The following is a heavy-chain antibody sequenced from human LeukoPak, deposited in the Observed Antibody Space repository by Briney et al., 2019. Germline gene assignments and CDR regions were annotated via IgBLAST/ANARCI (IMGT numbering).Heavy chain of an antibody. Sequence: GASVKVSCKASGYTFTSYDINWVRQATGQGLEWMGWMNPNSGNTGYAQKFQGRVTMTRDTSTSTVYMELSSLRSEDTAVFYCARLPVPSSGWYGGDYWGQGTLVTVSS. CDR3: ARLPVPSSGWYGGDY. CDR2: MNPNSGNT. V-gene: IGHV1-8*02. D-gene: IGHD6-19*01. CDR1: GYTFTSYD. J-gene: IGHJ4*02.